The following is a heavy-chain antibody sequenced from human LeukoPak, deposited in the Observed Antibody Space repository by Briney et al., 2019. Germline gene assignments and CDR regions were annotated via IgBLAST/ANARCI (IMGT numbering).Heavy chain of an antibody. D-gene: IGHD2-2*02. CDR3: ACPGKEYQLLYNYFDY. V-gene: IGHV1-69*13. CDR2: IIPIFGTA. J-gene: IGHJ4*02. CDR1: GGTFSSYA. Sequence: SVKVSCKASGGTFSSYAISWVRQAPGQGLEWMGGIIPIFGTANYAQKFQGRVTITADESTSTAYMELSSLRSEDTAVYYCACPGKEYQLLYNYFDYWGQGTLVTVSS.